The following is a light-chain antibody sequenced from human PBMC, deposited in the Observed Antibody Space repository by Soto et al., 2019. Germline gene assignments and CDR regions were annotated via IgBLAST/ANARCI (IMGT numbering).Light chain of an antibody. CDR3: QQSYSTPWT. Sequence: DIQMTQSPSSLSASVGDRVTITCRASQSISRYLNWYQQKPGTAPKLLIYAASSLQSGVPSRFSGSGSGTDFTLTISSLQPEEVATNYCQQSYSTPWTFGQGTKVDIK. J-gene: IGKJ1*01. CDR2: AAS. CDR1: QSISRY. V-gene: IGKV1-39*01.